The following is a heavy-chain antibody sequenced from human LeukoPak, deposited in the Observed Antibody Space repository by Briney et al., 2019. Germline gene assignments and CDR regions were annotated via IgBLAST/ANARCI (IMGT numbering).Heavy chain of an antibody. D-gene: IGHD2/OR15-2a*01. J-gene: IGHJ4*02. Sequence: ASMKVSCKSSGFTFTDHYIHWVRQGPGQGLEWMGYIGPHSTFTSSPQEFQGRVTMTRYAARSTPYMALTRLTSDDTAVYYCVREGEGPLSKDFDYWGQGTLVTVSS. CDR1: GFTFTDHY. V-gene: IGHV1-2*02. CDR2: IGPHSTFT. CDR3: VREGEGPLSKDFDY.